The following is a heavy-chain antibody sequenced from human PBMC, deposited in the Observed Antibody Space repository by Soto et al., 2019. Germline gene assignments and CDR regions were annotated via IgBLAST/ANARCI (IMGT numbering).Heavy chain of an antibody. CDR1: GGSISGHY. V-gene: IGHV4-59*11. CDR2: IYSSGST. Sequence: PSETLSLTCTVSGGSISGHYWSWIRQPPGKGLELIGYIYSSGSTSYNPSLESRVTISVDMSKNQFSLKLNFVTAADTAVYYCARYSGGTKSFDFWGQGTLVTVSS. CDR3: ARYSGGTKSFDF. J-gene: IGHJ4*02. D-gene: IGHD2-15*01.